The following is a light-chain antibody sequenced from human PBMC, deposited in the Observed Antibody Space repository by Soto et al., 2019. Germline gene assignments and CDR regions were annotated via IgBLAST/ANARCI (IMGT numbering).Light chain of an antibody. V-gene: IGLV2-14*01. CDR3: SSYTSSSTPL. CDR2: DVS. Sequence: QPVLTQPASVSGSPGQSITISCTGTSSDVGGYNYVSWYQQEPGKAPKLMIYDVSNRPSGVSNRFSGSKSGNTASLTISGLQAEDEADYYCSSYTSSSTPLFGGGTKLTVL. CDR1: SSDVGGYNY. J-gene: IGLJ2*01.